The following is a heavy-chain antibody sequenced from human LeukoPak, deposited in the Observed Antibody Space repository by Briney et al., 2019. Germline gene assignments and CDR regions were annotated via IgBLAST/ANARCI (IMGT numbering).Heavy chain of an antibody. V-gene: IGHV4-39*01. J-gene: IGHJ6*02. CDR2: IYYSGST. Sequence: SETLSLTCTVSGGSISSSSYYWGWIRQPPGKGLEWIGSIYYSGSTYYNPSLKSRVTISVDTSKNQFSLKLSSVTAADTAVYYCARQYSSGWSYYYGLDVWGRGTTVTVSS. CDR1: GGSISSSSYY. CDR3: ARQYSSGWSYYYGLDV. D-gene: IGHD6-19*01.